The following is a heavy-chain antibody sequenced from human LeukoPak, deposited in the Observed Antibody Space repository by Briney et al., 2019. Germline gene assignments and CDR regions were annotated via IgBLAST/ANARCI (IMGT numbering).Heavy chain of an antibody. CDR2: INPNSGGT. D-gene: IGHD2-2*02. Sequence: ASVKVSCKASGYTFTGYYMHWVRQAPGQGLEWMGWINPNSGGTNYAQKFQGRVTMTRDMSISTAYMELSRLRSDDTAVYYCARLRVVVPAAIGWFDPWGQGTLVTVSS. V-gene: IGHV1-2*02. CDR3: ARLRVVVPAAIGWFDP. CDR1: GYTFTGYY. J-gene: IGHJ5*02.